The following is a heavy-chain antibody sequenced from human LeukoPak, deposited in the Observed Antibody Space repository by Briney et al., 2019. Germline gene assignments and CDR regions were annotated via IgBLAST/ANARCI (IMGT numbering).Heavy chain of an antibody. CDR2: INPNSGGT. CDR3: ARDFMDGGTSCPCYDY. Sequence: ASVKVSCKASGYTFTGYYMHWVRQAPGQGLEWMGWINPNSGGTNYAQKFQGRVTMTRDTSISTAYMELSRLRSDDTAVYYCARDFMDGGTSCPCYDYWGQGTLVTVSS. CDR1: GYTFTGYY. D-gene: IGHD2-2*01. V-gene: IGHV1-2*02. J-gene: IGHJ4*02.